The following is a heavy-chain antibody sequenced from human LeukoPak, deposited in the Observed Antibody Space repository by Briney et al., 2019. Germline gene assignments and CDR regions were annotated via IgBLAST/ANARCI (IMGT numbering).Heavy chain of an antibody. CDR2: INSDGSST. J-gene: IGHJ4*02. D-gene: IGHD4-17*01. Sequence: PGGSLRLSCAASGFTFSSYWMHWVRHAPGKGLVWVSRINSDGSSTSYADSAKGRFTISRDNAKNTLYLQMNSLRAEDTAVYYCARGVPLTVTRARDYWGQGTLVTVSS. CDR1: GFTFSSYW. V-gene: IGHV3-74*01. CDR3: ARGVPLTVTRARDY.